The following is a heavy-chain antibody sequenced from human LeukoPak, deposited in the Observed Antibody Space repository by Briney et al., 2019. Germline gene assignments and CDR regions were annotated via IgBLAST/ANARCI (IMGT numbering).Heavy chain of an antibody. CDR2: ISWNSGGI. CDR1: GFTFDDYA. J-gene: IGHJ4*02. V-gene: IGHV3-9*01. CDR3: AKANHYGDYLDY. D-gene: IGHD4-17*01. Sequence: GGSLRLSCAASGFTFDDYAMYWVRQAPGKGLEWVSGISWNSGGIGYADSVKGRFTISRDNAKDSLYLQMNSLRAEDTALYYCAKANHYGDYLDYWGQGTLVTVSS.